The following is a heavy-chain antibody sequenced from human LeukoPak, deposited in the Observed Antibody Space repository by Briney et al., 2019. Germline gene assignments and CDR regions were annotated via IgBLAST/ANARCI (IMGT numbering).Heavy chain of an antibody. CDR3: ARDFRAAAGTGDRSGGIVPRVPPAFDY. V-gene: IGHV3-23*01. D-gene: IGHD6-13*01. Sequence: GGSLRLSCAASGFTFSSYAMSWVRQAPGKGLDWVSAISGSGGSTYYADSVKGRFTISRDNSKNTLYLQMNSLRAEDTAVYYCARDFRAAAGTGDRSGGIVPRVPPAFDYWGQGTLVTVSS. CDR1: GFTFSSYA. CDR2: ISGSGGST. J-gene: IGHJ4*02.